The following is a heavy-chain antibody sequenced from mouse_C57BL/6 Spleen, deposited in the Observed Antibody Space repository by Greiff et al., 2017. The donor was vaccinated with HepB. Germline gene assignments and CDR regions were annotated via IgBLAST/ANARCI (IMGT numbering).Heavy chain of an antibody. CDR1: GFNIKDDY. V-gene: IGHV14-4*01. Sequence: EVQLQQSGAELVRPGASVKLSCTASGFNIKDDYMHWVKQRPEQGLEWIGWIDPENGDTEYASKFQGKATITADTSSNTAYLQLSSRTSEDTAVYYCTTEATVAFDYWGQGTTLTVSS. D-gene: IGHD1-1*01. CDR2: IDPENGDT. CDR3: TTEATVAFDY. J-gene: IGHJ2*01.